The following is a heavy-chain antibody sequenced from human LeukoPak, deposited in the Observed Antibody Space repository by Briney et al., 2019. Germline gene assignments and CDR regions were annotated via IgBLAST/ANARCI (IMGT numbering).Heavy chain of an antibody. CDR2: IYYSGST. Sequence: SETLSLTSTLPRGSISSYYWSWIRQPPGKGLEWIGYIYYSGSTNYNRYLKSRVTISVDKSKNQFSLKLSSVTAADTAVYYCAREVYYDSSGSEGSFDYWGQGTLVTVSS. CDR3: AREVYYDSSGSEGSFDY. CDR1: RGSISSYY. D-gene: IGHD3-22*01. V-gene: IGHV4-59*01. J-gene: IGHJ4*02.